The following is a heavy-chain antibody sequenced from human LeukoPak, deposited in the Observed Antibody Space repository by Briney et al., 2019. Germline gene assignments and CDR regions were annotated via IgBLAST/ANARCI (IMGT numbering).Heavy chain of an antibody. CDR3: AGVGYCSSTSCLGTYFDY. CDR1: GGSISSSSYY. Sequence: PSETLSLTCTVSGGSISSSSYYWGWIRQPPGKGLEWIGSIYYSGSTYYNPSLKSRVTISVDTSKNQFSLKLSSVTAADTAVYYRAGVGYCSSTSCLGTYFDYWGQGTLVTVSS. CDR2: IYYSGST. D-gene: IGHD2-2*03. V-gene: IGHV4-39*01. J-gene: IGHJ4*02.